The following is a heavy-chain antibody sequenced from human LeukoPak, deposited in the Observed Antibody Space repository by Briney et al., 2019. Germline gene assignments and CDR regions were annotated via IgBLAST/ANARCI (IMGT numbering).Heavy chain of an antibody. Sequence: ASVKVSCKASGGTFSSYAISWVRQAPGQGLEWMGGIIPIFGTANYAQKIQGRVTITADESTSTAYMELSSLRSEDTAVYYCARAGIVATIGSFDYWGQGTLVTVSS. V-gene: IGHV1-69*13. D-gene: IGHD5-12*01. CDR2: IIPIFGTA. CDR3: ARAGIVATIGSFDY. J-gene: IGHJ4*02. CDR1: GGTFSSYA.